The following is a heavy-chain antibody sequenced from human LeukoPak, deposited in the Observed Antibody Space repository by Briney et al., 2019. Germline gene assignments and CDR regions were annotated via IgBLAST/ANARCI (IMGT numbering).Heavy chain of an antibody. Sequence: GASVKVSCKASGYTFTSYDINWVRQATGQGLEWMGWMNPNSGNTGYAQKFQGRVTMTRNTSISTAYMELSSLRSEDTAMYYCAKSRTTGSASSDYWGQGTLVTVSS. CDR3: AKSRTTGSASSDY. CDR1: GYTFTSYD. J-gene: IGHJ4*02. V-gene: IGHV1-8*01. D-gene: IGHD2-8*02. CDR2: MNPNSGNT.